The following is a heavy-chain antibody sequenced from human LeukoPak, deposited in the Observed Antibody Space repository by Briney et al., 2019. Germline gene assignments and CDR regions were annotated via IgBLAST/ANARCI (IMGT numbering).Heavy chain of an antibody. CDR1: GGSINSGTYY. J-gene: IGHJ4*02. D-gene: IGHD6-6*01. CDR2: MYTSGST. V-gene: IGHV4-61*02. CDR3: ARGEKGSSSGSINY. Sequence: PSETLSLTCTVSGGSINSGTYYWSWIRQPAGKGLEWIWRMYTSGSTNYNPSLESRVTISVDTSKNQFSLKLSSVTAADTAVYYCARGEKGSSSGSINYWGQGTLVTVSS.